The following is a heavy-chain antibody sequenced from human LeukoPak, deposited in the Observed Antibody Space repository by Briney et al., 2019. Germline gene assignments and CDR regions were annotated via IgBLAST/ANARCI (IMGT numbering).Heavy chain of an antibody. Sequence: SVKVSCKASGGTFSSYAISWVRQAPGQGLEWMGRIIPILGIANYAQKFQGRVTITADKSTSTAYMELSSLRSEDTAVYYCASEPNIAVAVSDWFDPWGLGTLVTVSS. CDR3: ASEPNIAVAVSDWFDP. D-gene: IGHD6-19*01. CDR2: IIPILGIA. CDR1: GGTFSSYA. V-gene: IGHV1-69*04. J-gene: IGHJ5*02.